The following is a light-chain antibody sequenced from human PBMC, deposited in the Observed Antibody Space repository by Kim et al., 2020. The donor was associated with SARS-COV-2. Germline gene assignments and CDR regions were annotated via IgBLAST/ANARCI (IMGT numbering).Light chain of an antibody. CDR2: GAS. CDR1: QGINNY. Sequence: DIQLTQSPSSLSAYVGDTVTITCRASQGINNYLAWYQQKPGRAPHLLIYGASTLESGVPSRFSGSGSGTDFTLTISSLQPEDFATYYCQQLSSYPITFGLGTQLEIK. V-gene: IGKV1-9*01. J-gene: IGKJ5*01. CDR3: QQLSSYPIT.